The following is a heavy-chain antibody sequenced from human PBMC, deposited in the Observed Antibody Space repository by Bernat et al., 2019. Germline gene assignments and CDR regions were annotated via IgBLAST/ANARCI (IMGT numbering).Heavy chain of an antibody. V-gene: IGHV1-18*01. CDR3: ARDRVHAFDF. CDR2: ISTDSGNT. J-gene: IGHJ3*01. Sequence: QIQLVQSGPEVKKPGASVKVSCKASGYTFISNGISWVRQAPGQGLEWMGWISTDSGNTNYAQKRQGRLTMTTDTSTSTAYMELGRLISDDPAIYYCARDRVHAFDFWGQGTMVTVSS. CDR1: GYTFISNG. D-gene: IGHD3-10*01.